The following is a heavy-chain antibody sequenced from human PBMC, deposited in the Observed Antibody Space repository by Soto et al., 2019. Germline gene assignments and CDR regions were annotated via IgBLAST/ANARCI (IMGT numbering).Heavy chain of an antibody. V-gene: IGHV4-39*01. J-gene: IGHJ4*02. Sequence: SETLSLTCTVSGGSISSSSYYWGWIRQPPGKGLEWIGSIYYSGSTYYNPSLKSRVTISVDTSKNQFSLKLSSVTAADTAVYYCATLIPSTDSREYYFDYWGQGXLVTVSS. CDR1: GGSISSSSYY. CDR2: IYYSGST. CDR3: ATLIPSTDSREYYFDY. D-gene: IGHD3-16*01.